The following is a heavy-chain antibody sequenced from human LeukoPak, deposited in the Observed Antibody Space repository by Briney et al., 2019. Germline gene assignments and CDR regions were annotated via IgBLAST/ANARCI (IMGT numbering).Heavy chain of an antibody. D-gene: IGHD6-19*01. CDR3: AKALVTTLAGTYYCDS. J-gene: IGHJ4*02. Sequence: GGSLRLSCDASGFTLSRYGMHWARRAPPKGLERVAFIRFDESREFYADSVKGRFIVSRDNSKKTLYLQMYSLRPEDTAVYYCAKALVTTLAGTYYCDSWGQGTVVTVSS. CDR1: GFTLSRYG. CDR2: IRFDESRE. V-gene: IGHV3-30*02.